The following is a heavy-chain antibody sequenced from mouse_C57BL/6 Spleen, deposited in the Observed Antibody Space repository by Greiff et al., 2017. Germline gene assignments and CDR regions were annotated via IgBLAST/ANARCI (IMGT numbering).Heavy chain of an antibody. V-gene: IGHV3-1*01. CDR2: ISYSGST. CDR1: GYSITSGYD. Sequence: VQLQQSGPGMVKPSQSLSLTCTVTGYSITSGYDWHWIRHFPGNKLEWMGYISYSGSTNYNPSLKSRISITHDTSKNHFFLKLNSVTTEDTATYYCARSYDYDALFDYWGQGTTLTVSS. D-gene: IGHD2-4*01. CDR3: ARSYDYDALFDY. J-gene: IGHJ2*01.